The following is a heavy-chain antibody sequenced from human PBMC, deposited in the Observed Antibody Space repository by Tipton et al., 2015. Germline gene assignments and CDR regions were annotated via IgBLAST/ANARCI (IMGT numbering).Heavy chain of an antibody. J-gene: IGHJ4*02. V-gene: IGHV4-59*01. D-gene: IGHD2-15*01. CDR3: ARGLNSVVAATLGY. CDR2: IYYSGST. CDR1: NDSISIYY. Sequence: TLSLTCTVSNDSISIYYWSWIRQSPGKGLEYIGYIYYSGSTNYNPSLKSRVTISVDTSKNQFSLKLSSVTAADTAVYYCARGLNSVVAATLGYWGQGTLVTVSP.